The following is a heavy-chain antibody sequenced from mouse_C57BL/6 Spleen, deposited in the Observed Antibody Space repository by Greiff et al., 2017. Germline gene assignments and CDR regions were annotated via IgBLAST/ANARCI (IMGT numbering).Heavy chain of an antibody. CDR1: GYTFTSYW. D-gene: IGHD3-2*02. V-gene: IGHV1-64*01. J-gene: IGHJ4*01. Sequence: QVQLQQPGAELVKPGASVKLSCKASGYTFTSYWVHWVKQRPGQGLEWIGMIHPNSGSTNYNEKFKSKATLTVDKSSSTAYMQLSSLTSEDSAVYYCARVGSSGPYAMDYWGQGTSVTVSS. CDR3: ARVGSSGPYAMDY. CDR2: IHPNSGST.